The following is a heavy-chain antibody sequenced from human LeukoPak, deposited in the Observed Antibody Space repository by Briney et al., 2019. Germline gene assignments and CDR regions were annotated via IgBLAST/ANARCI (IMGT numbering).Heavy chain of an antibody. J-gene: IGHJ6*03. CDR2: MNPNSGNT. D-gene: IGHD6-13*01. Sequence: ASVKVSCKASGYTFTSYDINWVRQATGQGLEWMGWMNPNSGNTGYAQKFQGRVTMTRNTSISTAYMELSSLRSEDTAVYYCARGLNPVAVRDSWYLFNYYYYYYMDVWGKGTTVTISS. V-gene: IGHV1-8*01. CDR1: GYTFTSYD. CDR3: ARGLNPVAVRDSWYLFNYYYYYYMDV.